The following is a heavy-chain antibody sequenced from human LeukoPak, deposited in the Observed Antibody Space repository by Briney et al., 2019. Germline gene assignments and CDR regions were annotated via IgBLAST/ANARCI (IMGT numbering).Heavy chain of an antibody. V-gene: IGHV1-8*01. Sequence: ASVKVSCKASGYTFTSYDITWVRQATGQGLEWMGWIKPNTGNTGYAQTFQGRVTMTRNTSISTASMDLSSLRSEDTAVYYCARGLGYLDWLGFWGQGTLVTVSS. CDR2: IKPNTGNT. J-gene: IGHJ4*02. CDR3: ARGLGYLDWLGF. CDR1: GYTFTSYD. D-gene: IGHD3-9*01.